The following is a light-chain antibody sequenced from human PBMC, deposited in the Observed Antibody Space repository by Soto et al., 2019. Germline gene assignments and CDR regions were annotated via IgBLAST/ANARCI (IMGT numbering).Light chain of an antibody. CDR3: SSYTTSRTYV. J-gene: IGLJ1*01. V-gene: IGLV2-14*03. Sequence: QSALAQPASVSGSPGQSITISCTGTSSDVGVYNYVSWYQQHPGKAPKLMIYDVSNRPSGVSTRFSGSKSGNTASLTISGLQAEDEADYYCSSYTTSRTYVFGTGTKLTVL. CDR1: SSDVGVYNY. CDR2: DVS.